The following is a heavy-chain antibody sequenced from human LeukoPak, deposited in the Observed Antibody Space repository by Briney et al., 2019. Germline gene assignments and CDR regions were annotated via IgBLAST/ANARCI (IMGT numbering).Heavy chain of an antibody. V-gene: IGHV4-59*01. CDR3: AREVGDYVGVFDY. CDR1: GFTISSYY. Sequence: SETLSLTCTASGFTISSYYWSWIRQPPGKGLEWIGYVFYSGSTNYNPSLKSRVNISVDMSKNQFSLKLASVTAADTAVYYCAREVGDYVGVFDYRGQGTLVSVSS. CDR2: VFYSGST. J-gene: IGHJ4*02. D-gene: IGHD4-17*01.